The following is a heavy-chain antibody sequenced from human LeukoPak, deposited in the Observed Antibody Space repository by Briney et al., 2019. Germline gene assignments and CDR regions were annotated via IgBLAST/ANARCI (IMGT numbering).Heavy chain of an antibody. D-gene: IGHD2-2*02. Sequence: GGSLRLSCAASVYTLCIYCTSWVRDARERGVECVSNIKRDGSEKYYVNSVKGRFTIYRDNAKNLLILQMNSLRAEDTAVYYCVRDSYTNTWHFQEEDYWGQGTLVTVSS. CDR1: VYTLCIYC. CDR3: VRDSYTNTWHFQEEDY. CDR2: IKRDGSEK. J-gene: IGHJ4*02. V-gene: IGHV3-7*01.